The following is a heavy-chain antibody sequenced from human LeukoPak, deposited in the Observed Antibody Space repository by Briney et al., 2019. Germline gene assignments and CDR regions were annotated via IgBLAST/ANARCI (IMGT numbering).Heavy chain of an antibody. CDR1: GYSFTSYW. Sequence: GESLKISCKGSGYSFTSYWIGWVRQMPGKGLGWMGIIYPGDSDTRYSPSFQGQVTISADKSISTAYLQWSSLKASDTAMYYCARVHGAGSYHVWFDPWGQGTLVTVSS. V-gene: IGHV5-51*01. CDR3: ARVHGAGSYHVWFDP. J-gene: IGHJ5*02. D-gene: IGHD3-10*01. CDR2: IYPGDSDT.